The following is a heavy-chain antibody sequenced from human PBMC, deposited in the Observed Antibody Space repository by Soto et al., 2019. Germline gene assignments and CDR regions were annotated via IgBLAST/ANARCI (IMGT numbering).Heavy chain of an antibody. CDR1: GFTFSSYS. D-gene: IGHD1-26*01. J-gene: IGHJ4*02. CDR3: ARPLMTGWELLINKH. CDR2: ISSTGSTI. Sequence: HPGGSLRLSCAASGFTFSSYSMNWVRQPPGKGLEWVSYISSTGSTIFYADSVKGRFTISRDNAKNSLYLEMNSLRVEDTAVYYCARPLMTGWELLINKHWGQGTLVTVSS. V-gene: IGHV3-48*04.